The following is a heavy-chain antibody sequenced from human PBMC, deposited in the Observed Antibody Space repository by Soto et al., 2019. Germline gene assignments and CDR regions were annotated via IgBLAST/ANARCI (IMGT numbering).Heavy chain of an antibody. V-gene: IGHV1-18*01. Sequence: QVQLVQSGAEVKKPGASVKVSCKASGYTFTSYGISWVRQAPGQGLEWMGWISAYNGNTKYAPKLQGRVTTTTDTATSTAYMELRSLRSDDTAVYYCARDLGGSYYAPVDYWGQGTLVTVSS. CDR2: ISAYNGNT. J-gene: IGHJ4*02. CDR3: ARDLGGSYYAPVDY. CDR1: GYTFTSYG. D-gene: IGHD1-26*01.